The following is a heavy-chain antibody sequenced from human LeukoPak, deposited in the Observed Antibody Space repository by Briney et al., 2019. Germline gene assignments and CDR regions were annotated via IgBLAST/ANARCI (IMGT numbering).Heavy chain of an antibody. J-gene: IGHJ6*02. D-gene: IGHD2-2*01. CDR2: IYPGDSNT. CDR1: GSSFTSYW. V-gene: IGHV5-51*01. CDR3: ARLGDCTSTSCSSPSYYYYYGMDV. Sequence: GASLQISCKGSGSSFTSYWIGWVRPMPGKGLEWMGIIYPGDSNTRYSPSFQGQVTISADKSISTAYLQWSSLKASDTAIYYCARLGDCTSTSCSSPSYYYYYGMDVWGQGTTVTVSS.